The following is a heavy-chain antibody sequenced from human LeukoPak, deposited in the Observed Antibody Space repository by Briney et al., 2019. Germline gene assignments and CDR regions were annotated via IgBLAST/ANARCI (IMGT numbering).Heavy chain of an antibody. J-gene: IGHJ4*02. CDR2: IKQDGSEQ. V-gene: IGHV3-7*01. Sequence: PGGSLRLSCAASGFTFSATWMSWVRQAPGKGLEWVANIKQDGSEQYYVGSVKGRFTISRDNAKNALNLQMSSRRAEDTAVYYCASDRDWTLLDYWGQGTLDSVFS. D-gene: IGHD1-1*01. CDR1: GFTFSATW. CDR3: ASDRDWTLLDY.